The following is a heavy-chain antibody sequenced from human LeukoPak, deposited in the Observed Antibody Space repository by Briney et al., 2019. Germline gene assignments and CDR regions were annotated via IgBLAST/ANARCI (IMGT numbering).Heavy chain of an antibody. CDR2: IYPSGGT. V-gene: IGHV4-61*02. J-gene: IGHJ4*02. D-gene: IGHD3-16*01. Sequence: PSETLSLTCIVSGASISSDNYYWSWIRQPAGKALEWIGRIYPSGGTKYNPSLESRVTISIDTSKNQFSLRLRSVTAADTAVYYCARQVYDYVWGSTFDYWGQGNLVIVSS. CDR1: GASISSDNYY. CDR3: ARQVYDYVWGSTFDY.